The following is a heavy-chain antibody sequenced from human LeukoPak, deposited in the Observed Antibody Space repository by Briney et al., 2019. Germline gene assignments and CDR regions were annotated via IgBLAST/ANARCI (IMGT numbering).Heavy chain of an antibody. CDR1: GYTFTAYY. CDR3: ARGPVVVTAPLFDY. V-gene: IGHV1-2*02. Sequence: ASVKVSFKASGYTFTAYYIHWVRQAPGQGLEWMGWINPNSGGTNSAQKFQGRVTMTRDTSITTAFMEPSSLISDDTAVYYCARGPVVVTAPLFDYWGQGTLVTVSS. CDR2: INPNSGGT. D-gene: IGHD2-21*02. J-gene: IGHJ4*02.